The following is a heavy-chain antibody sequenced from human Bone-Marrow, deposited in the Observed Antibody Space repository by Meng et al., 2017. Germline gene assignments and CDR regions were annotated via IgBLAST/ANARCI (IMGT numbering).Heavy chain of an antibody. CDR3: ARVPSAYSSSWYLIDY. Sequence: ASVKVSCKASGYTFTSYYMHWVRQAPGQGLEWMGWISAYNGNTNYAQKLQGRVTMTTDTSTSTAYMELRSLRSDDTAVYYCARVPSAYSSSWYLIDYWGQGTLVTVSS. CDR1: GYTFTSYY. D-gene: IGHD6-13*01. V-gene: IGHV1-18*04. CDR2: ISAYNGNT. J-gene: IGHJ4*02.